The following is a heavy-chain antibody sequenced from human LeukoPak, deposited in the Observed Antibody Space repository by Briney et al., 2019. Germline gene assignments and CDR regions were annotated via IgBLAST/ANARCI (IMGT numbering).Heavy chain of an antibody. J-gene: IGHJ4*02. CDR1: GYSISSGYY. D-gene: IGHD3-22*01. CDR2: IYHSGST. CDR3: ASLAPDYYDSSGYSYYFDY. Sequence: SETLSLTCTVSGYSISSGYYWGWIRQPPGKGLEWIGSIYHSGSTYYNPSLKSRVTISVDTSKNQFSLKLSSVTAADTAVYYCASLAPDYYDSSGYSYYFDYWGQGTLVTVSS. V-gene: IGHV4-38-2*02.